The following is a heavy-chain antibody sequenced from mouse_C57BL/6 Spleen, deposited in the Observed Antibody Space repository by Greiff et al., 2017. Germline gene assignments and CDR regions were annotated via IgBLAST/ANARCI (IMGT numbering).Heavy chain of an antibody. Sequence: VQLQQSGAELVRPGASVKLSCTASGFNIKDDYMHWVKQRPEQGLEWIGWIDPENGDTEYASKFQGKATITADTSSNTAYLQLSSLTSEDTAVYYCTTDYGSREDDWGQETSVTVSA. J-gene: IGHJ4*01. CDR3: TTDYGSREDD. D-gene: IGHD1-1*01. CDR2: IDPENGDT. CDR1: GFNIKDDY. V-gene: IGHV14-4*01.